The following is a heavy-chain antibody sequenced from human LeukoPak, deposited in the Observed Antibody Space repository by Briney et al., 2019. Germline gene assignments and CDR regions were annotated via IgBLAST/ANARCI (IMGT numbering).Heavy chain of an antibody. CDR3: ATAFGAAGTGPDTPDY. CDR2: FEPEDGET. CDR1: GYTLTELS. J-gene: IGHJ4*02. V-gene: IGHV1-24*01. D-gene: IGHD6-13*01. Sequence: ASVKVSCKVSGYTLTELSMHWVRQAPGKGLEWMGGFEPEDGETIYAQKFQGRVTMTEDTSTDTAYVELSSLRSEDTAVYYCATAFGAAGTGPDTPDYWGQGTLVTVSS.